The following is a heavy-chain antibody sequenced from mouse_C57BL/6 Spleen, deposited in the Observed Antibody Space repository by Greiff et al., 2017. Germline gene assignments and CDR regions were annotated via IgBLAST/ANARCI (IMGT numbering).Heavy chain of an antibody. V-gene: IGHV1-15*01. Sequence: QVQLQQSGAELVRPGASVTLSCKASGYTFTDYEMHWVKQTPVHGLEWIGAIDPETGGTAYNQKFKGKAILTADKSSSPAYMELRILTSEDSAVYYCTRGSSDWGQGTTLTVSS. CDR1: GYTFTDYE. CDR2: IDPETGGT. J-gene: IGHJ2*01. D-gene: IGHD3-2*02. CDR3: TRGSSD.